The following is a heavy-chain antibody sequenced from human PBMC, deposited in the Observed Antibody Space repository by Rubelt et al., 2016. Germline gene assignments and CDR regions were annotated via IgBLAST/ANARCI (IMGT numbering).Heavy chain of an antibody. Sequence: QVQLQESGPGLVKPSETLSLTCSVSGSSISSDYYWGWIRQPPGKGLEWIGSLYHGGSTYSNPSLKSRLTLSVDTAKNEFPLQRTSVTAADPAAYYCVRERATVTTLFDYWGQGTLVTVSS. J-gene: IGHJ4*02. CDR1: GSSISSDYY. CDR3: VRERATVTTLFDY. D-gene: IGHD4-17*01. V-gene: IGHV4-38-2*02. CDR2: LYHGGST.